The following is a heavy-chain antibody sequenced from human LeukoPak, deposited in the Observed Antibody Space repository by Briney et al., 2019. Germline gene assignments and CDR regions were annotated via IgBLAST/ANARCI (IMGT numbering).Heavy chain of an antibody. Sequence: GGSLRLSCAASGFTFSTYAMNWVRQAPGKGLEWVSTLSGNSGTTYYADSVKGRFTISRDNSKNTLYLQMNSLRPEDTAVYYCARGWEPFDYWGQGTLVTVSS. CDR3: ARGWEPFDY. J-gene: IGHJ4*02. CDR2: LSGNSGTT. D-gene: IGHD1-14*01. CDR1: GFTFSTYA. V-gene: IGHV3-23*01.